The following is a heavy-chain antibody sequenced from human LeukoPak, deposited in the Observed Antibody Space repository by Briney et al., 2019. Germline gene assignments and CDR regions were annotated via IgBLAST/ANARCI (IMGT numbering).Heavy chain of an antibody. CDR2: ISAYNGNT. CDR3: ARDTPAVLGYCSSTSCPRMGYFDY. D-gene: IGHD2-2*01. Sequence: GASVKVSCKASGYTFTSYGISWVRQAPGQGLEWMGWISAYNGNTNYAQKLQGRVTMTTDTSTSTAYMELRSLRSDDTAVYYCARDTPAVLGYCSSTSCPRMGYFDYWGQGTLVTVSS. CDR1: GYTFTSYG. V-gene: IGHV1-18*01. J-gene: IGHJ4*02.